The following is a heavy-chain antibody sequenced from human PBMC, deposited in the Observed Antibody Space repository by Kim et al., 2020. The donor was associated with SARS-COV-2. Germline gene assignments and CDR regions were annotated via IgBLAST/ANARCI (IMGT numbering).Heavy chain of an antibody. D-gene: IGHD1-26*01. Sequence: GGSLRLSCAASGFTFSSYGMHWVRQAPGKGLEWVAVISYDGSNKYYADSVKGRFTISRDNSKNTLYLQMNSLRAEDTAVYYCAKDSQGARRYYYYGMDVWGQGTTVTVSS. CDR3: AKDSQGARRYYYYGMDV. CDR2: ISYDGSNK. CDR1: GFTFSSYG. J-gene: IGHJ6*02. V-gene: IGHV3-30*18.